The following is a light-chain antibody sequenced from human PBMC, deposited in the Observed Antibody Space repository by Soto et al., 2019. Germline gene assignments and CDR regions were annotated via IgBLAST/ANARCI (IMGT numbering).Light chain of an antibody. Sequence: EIVMTQSPATLSVSPGERATLSCRASQSVSSNLAWYQQKPGQAPRLLLYGASTSATGIPARFSGSGSGTEFTLTISSLQSEDFAVYYCQQYNNWGTFGQGTKVEIK. CDR1: QSVSSN. CDR3: QQYNNWGT. J-gene: IGKJ1*01. CDR2: GAS. V-gene: IGKV3-15*01.